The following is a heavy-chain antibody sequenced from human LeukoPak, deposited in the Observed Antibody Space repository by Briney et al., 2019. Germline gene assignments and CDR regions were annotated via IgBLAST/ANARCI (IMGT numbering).Heavy chain of an antibody. CDR1: GGTFSSYA. D-gene: IGHD3-10*01. Sequence: GASVKVSCKASGGTFSSYAVSWVRQAPGQGLEWMGGIIPIFGTANYAQKFQGRVTITADESTSSAYMELSSLRSEDTAVFYCARAGPSGHTDWFDPWGQGTLVTVSS. J-gene: IGHJ5*02. V-gene: IGHV1-69*13. CDR3: ARAGPSGHTDWFDP. CDR2: IIPIFGTA.